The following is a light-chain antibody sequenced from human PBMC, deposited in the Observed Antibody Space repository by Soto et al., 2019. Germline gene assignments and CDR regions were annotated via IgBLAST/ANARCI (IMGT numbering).Light chain of an antibody. J-gene: IGKJ4*01. CDR2: DAS. V-gene: IGKV3-11*01. CDR3: LQRDTWLT. Sequence: EIVLTQSPATLSLSPGERATLSCRTSQSVSSYLSWYQQKPGQAPRLLIHDASNRATGIPARFSGSGSGTDFTLTISSLEPEDFAVYYCLQRDTWLTFGGGTKVEIK. CDR1: QSVSSY.